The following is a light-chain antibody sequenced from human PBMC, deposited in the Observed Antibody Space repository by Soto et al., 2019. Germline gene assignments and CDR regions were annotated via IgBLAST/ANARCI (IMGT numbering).Light chain of an antibody. CDR2: QVT. V-gene: IGLV2-14*01. J-gene: IGLJ1*01. Sequence: QSVLTQPASVSGSPGQSITISCTGTSSDVSIYNYVSWYQHHPGKAPKHMIYQVTNRPSGVSTRFSGSKSGNTASLTISGLQAEDEADYYCSSYTSSTNYVLGTGTKVTVL. CDR3: SSYTSSTNYV. CDR1: SSDVSIYNY.